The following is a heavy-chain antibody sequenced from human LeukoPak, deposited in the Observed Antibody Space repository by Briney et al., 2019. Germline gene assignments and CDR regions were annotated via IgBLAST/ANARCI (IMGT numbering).Heavy chain of an antibody. Sequence: SETLSLTCTVSGGSISSHYWSWIRQHPGKGLEWIGYMYYSGSTYYNPSLKSRVTISVDTSKNQFSLKLSSVTAADTAVYYCARGASAAGKFGYWGQGTLVTVSS. V-gene: IGHV4-59*06. J-gene: IGHJ4*02. D-gene: IGHD6-13*01. CDR1: GGSISSHY. CDR2: MYYSGST. CDR3: ARGASAAGKFGY.